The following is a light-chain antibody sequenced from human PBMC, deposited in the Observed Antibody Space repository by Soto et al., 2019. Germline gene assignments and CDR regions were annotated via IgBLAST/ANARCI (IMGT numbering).Light chain of an antibody. Sequence: QSALPQPASVSGSPGQSITISCAGTSNDIGGYNLVSWYQQHPGKAPKLIIFEANKRPSGVSDRFSGSKSGNTASLTISALQAEDEADYSCCSFAGGATFVFGGGTQLTAL. CDR3: CSFAGGATFV. J-gene: IGLJ2*01. CDR2: EAN. V-gene: IGLV2-23*02. CDR1: SNDIGGYNL.